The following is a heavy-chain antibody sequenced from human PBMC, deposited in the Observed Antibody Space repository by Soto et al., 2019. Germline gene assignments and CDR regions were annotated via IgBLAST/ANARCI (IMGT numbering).Heavy chain of an antibody. CDR2: ISYTGST. D-gene: IGHD1-1*01. J-gene: IGHJ4*02. V-gene: IGHV4-59*08. CDR1: GGSINSYY. CDR3: ARHYPIGNTWNYFDY. Sequence: SDTLSLTCSVSGGSINSYYWGWIRQPPGKGLEWIGYISYTGSTDYSPSLKSRVTISVDTSKNQFSLKVRSVTAADTAIYFCARHYPIGNTWNYFDYWGRGTRVTVSS.